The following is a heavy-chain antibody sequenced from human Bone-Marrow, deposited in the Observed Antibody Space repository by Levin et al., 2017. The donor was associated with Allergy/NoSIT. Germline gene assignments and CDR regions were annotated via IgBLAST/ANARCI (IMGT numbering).Heavy chain of an antibody. CDR1: GFTFSDYS. V-gene: IGHV3-21*01. J-gene: IGHJ4*02. D-gene: IGHD3-10*02. CDR3: ARGCSTAQRRDLFDY. CDR2: ISTTSSHI. Sequence: PGGSLRLSCATSGFTFSDYSMNWVRQAPGKGLEWVSSISTTSSHIYYADSMRGRFTISRDNAKNSLFLQIYSLRAEDTAVYYCARGCSTAQRRDLFDYWGQGALVTVSS.